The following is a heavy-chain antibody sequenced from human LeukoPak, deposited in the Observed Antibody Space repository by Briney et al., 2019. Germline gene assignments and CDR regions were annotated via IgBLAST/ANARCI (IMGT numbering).Heavy chain of an antibody. V-gene: IGHV1-69*06. D-gene: IGHD3-16*01. CDR1: GGTFSNYA. J-gene: IGHJ4*02. Sequence: SVKVSCKASGGTFSNYAISWVRQAPGQELEWMGGIIPIFGTANYAQKFRGRVTITADKSTRTAYMELSSLRSGDTAVYYCARDNDSRDPPHFDYWAREPWSPSPQ. CDR3: ARDNDSRDPPHFDY. CDR2: IIPIFGTA.